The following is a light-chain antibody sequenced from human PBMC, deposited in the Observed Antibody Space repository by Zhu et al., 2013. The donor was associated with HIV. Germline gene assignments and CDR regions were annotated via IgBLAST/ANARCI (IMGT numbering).Light chain of an antibody. V-gene: IGLV2-14*01. Sequence: QSALTQPASVSGSPGQSITISCTGTSSDVGGYNFVSWYQRHPGKAPKLMIYEVTNRPSGVSNRFSGSKSGNTASLTISGLQAEDESHYYCSSYTSSSTVLFGGGTKVTVL. CDR1: SSDVGGYNF. CDR3: SSYTSSSTVL. J-gene: IGLJ2*01. CDR2: EVT.